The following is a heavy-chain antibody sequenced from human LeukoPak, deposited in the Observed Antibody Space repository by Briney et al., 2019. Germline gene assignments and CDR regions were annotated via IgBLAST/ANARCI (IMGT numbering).Heavy chain of an antibody. V-gene: IGHV4-34*01. J-gene: IGHJ4*02. CDR2: INHSGST. Sequence: SETLSLTCAVYGGSFSGYYWSWIRQPPGKGLEWIGEINHSGSTNYNPSLKSRVTISVDTSKNQFSLKLSSVTAADTAVYYCARGRRYYDNWGQGTLVTVYS. CDR3: ARGRRYYDN. CDR1: GGSFSGYY.